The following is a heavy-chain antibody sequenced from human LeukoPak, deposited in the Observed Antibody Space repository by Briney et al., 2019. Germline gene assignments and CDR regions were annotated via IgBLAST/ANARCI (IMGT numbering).Heavy chain of an antibody. V-gene: IGHV4-4*07. CDR1: GGSISDYY. J-gene: IGHJ3*02. D-gene: IGHD2-2*01. CDR2: IYTSGST. CDR3: ARLPYCSSTSCPDAFDI. Sequence: PSETLSLTCTVSGGSISDYYWNWIRQPAGKGLEWIGRIYTSGSTNYSPSLKSRVTMSVDTSKDQFSLKLSSVTAADTAVYYCARLPYCSSTSCPDAFDIWGQGTMVIVSS.